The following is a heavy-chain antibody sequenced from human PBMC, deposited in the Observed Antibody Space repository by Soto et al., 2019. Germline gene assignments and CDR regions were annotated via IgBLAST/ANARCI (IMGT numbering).Heavy chain of an antibody. D-gene: IGHD3-9*01. Sequence: QVQLVQSGAEVKKPGSSVKVSCKASGGTFSSYTISWVRQAPGQGLEWMGRIIPILGIANYAQKFQGRVTITGDKSTSPAYMELSRLRSEDTAVYYCVYKLYYDILTGYYRNPPGDAFDIWGQGTMVTVSS. CDR2: IIPILGIA. J-gene: IGHJ3*02. V-gene: IGHV1-69*02. CDR1: GGTFSSYT. CDR3: VYKLYYDILTGYYRNPPGDAFDI.